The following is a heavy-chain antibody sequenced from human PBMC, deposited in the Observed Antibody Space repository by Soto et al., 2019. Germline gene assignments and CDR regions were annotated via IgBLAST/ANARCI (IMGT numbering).Heavy chain of an antibody. CDR1: GFTFSSYS. CDR2: ISSSSSTI. D-gene: IGHD4-17*01. J-gene: IGHJ4*02. CDR3: ARDSSGDPYYFDY. V-gene: IGHV3-48*01. Sequence: PGGSLRLSCAASGFTFSSYSMNWVRQAPGKGLEWVSYISSSSSTIYYADSVKGRFTISRDNAKNSLYLQMNSLRAEDTAVYYCARDSSGDPYYFDYWGQGTLVTVSS.